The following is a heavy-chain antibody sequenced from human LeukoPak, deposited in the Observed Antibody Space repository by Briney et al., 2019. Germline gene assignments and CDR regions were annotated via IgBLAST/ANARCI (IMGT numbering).Heavy chain of an antibody. CDR2: ISAYNGNT. V-gene: IGHV1-18*01. CDR1: GYTFTSYG. J-gene: IGHJ6*03. Sequence: GASVTVSCTASGYTFTSYGISWVRQAPGQGLEWMGWISAYNGNTNYAQKLQGRVTITTDTTTSTAYMELRSLRSDDTAVYYCARDLGRRCSGGSCNYYSNYMDVWGKGTTVTISS. D-gene: IGHD2-15*01. CDR3: ARDLGRRCSGGSCNYYSNYMDV.